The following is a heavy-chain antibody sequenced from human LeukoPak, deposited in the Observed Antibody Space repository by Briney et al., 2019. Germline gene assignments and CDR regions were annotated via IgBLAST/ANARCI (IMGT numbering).Heavy chain of an antibody. D-gene: IGHD6-19*01. V-gene: IGHV4-39*07. CDR1: GGSISSSSYF. Sequence: PSETLSLTCTVSGGSISSSSYFWGWIRQPPGKGLEWIGNIYYSGSTYYSPSLKSRVTISVHTSKNQFSLKLSSVTAADTAVYYCARDPAGTFDYWGQGTLVTVSS. CDR2: IYYSGST. CDR3: ARDPAGTFDY. J-gene: IGHJ4*02.